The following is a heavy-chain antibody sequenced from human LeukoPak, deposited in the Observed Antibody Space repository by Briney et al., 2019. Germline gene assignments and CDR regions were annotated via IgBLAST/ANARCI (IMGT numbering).Heavy chain of an antibody. D-gene: IGHD2-2*01. CDR1: GGSISSSSYY. J-gene: IGHJ6*02. CDR3: ARAYCSSTSCYYYYYYYGMDV. Sequence: SETLSFTCTVSGGSISSSSYYWGWIRQPPGKGLEWIGSIYYSGSTYYNPSLKSRVTISVDTSKNQFSLKLSSVTAADTAVYYCARAYCSSTSCYYYYYYYGMDVWGQGTTVTVSS. V-gene: IGHV4-39*01. CDR2: IYYSGST.